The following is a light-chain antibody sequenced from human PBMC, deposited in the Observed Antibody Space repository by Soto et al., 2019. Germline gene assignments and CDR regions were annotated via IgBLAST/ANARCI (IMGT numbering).Light chain of an antibody. J-gene: IGKJ5*01. CDR3: QQYDNLPT. V-gene: IGKV1-33*01. CDR1: QDISNY. Sequence: DIQITKSPSSLSAYVGDRFTITXQASQDISNYLNWYQQKPGKGPKLLIYDASNLETGVPSRFSGSGSGTDFTFTISSLQPEDIATYYCQQYDNLPTFGQGTRLEIK. CDR2: DAS.